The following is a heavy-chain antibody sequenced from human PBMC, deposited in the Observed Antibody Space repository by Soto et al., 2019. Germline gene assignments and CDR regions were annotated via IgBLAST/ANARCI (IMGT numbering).Heavy chain of an antibody. V-gene: IGHV4-31*03. CDR1: GGSVSSGDYY. Sequence: NPSETLSLTCTVSGGSVSSGDYYWSWIRQHPGKGLEWIGYIYNTGSTDYNASLKSRLTMSVESSKNQFSMRLTSVTAADEAVYFCARARRFTSSWFWFDPWGQGTLVTVSS. D-gene: IGHD6-13*01. J-gene: IGHJ5*02. CDR2: IYNTGST. CDR3: ARARRFTSSWFWFDP.